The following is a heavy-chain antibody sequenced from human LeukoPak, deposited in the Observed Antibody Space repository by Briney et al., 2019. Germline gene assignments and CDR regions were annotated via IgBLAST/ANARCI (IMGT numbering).Heavy chain of an antibody. V-gene: IGHV1-46*01. J-gene: IGHJ4*02. CDR2: INPSGGST. CDR1: GYTFTSYY. Sequence: ASVNVSCTASGYTFTSYYMHWVRQAPGQGLEWMGIINPSGGSTSYAQKFQGRVTMTRDTSTSTAYMELSSLRSEDTAVYYCARARMWIQLWWLDYCGQGTLVTVSS. CDR3: ARARMWIQLWWLDY. D-gene: IGHD5-18*01.